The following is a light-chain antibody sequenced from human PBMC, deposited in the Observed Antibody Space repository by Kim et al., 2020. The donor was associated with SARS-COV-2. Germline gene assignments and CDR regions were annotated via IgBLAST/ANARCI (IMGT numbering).Light chain of an antibody. J-gene: IGKJ2*03. CDR2: WAS. V-gene: IGKV4-1*01. CDR3: QQYYRTPPS. CDR1: QTVLYNSNNKNY. Sequence: IVMTQSPDSLAVSLGERATLNCKSSQTVLYNSNNKNYLAWYQQKPGQAPKLLIYWASIRESGVSDRFSGSGSETDFTLTISSLQAEDVAVYYCQQYYRTPPSFGQGTKLEIK.